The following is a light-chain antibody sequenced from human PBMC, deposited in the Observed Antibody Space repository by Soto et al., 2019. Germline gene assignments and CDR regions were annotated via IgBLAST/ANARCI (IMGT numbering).Light chain of an antibody. V-gene: IGKV3-20*01. J-gene: IGKJ5*01. Sequence: EIVMAQCPATLSVSPGERATLSYTPSQSISGRYLAWYQQRPGQAPRLLIYEASSRATGIPDRFSGSGSATDFTPTISRLEPEDFALYYCQQYVVGSLLSFGRGTRLEIK. CDR3: QQYVVGSLLS. CDR2: EAS. CDR1: QSISGRY.